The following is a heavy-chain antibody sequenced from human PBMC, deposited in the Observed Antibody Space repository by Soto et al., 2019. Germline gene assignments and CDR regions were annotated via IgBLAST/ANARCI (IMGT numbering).Heavy chain of an antibody. CDR3: AKNGQPPYYYYGMDV. D-gene: IGHD2-8*01. CDR1: GYTFTRYG. Sequence: QGQLVQSGGEVKKPGASVKVSCKASGYTFTRYGISWVRQAPGQGLEWMGWISGYNGDTKYAQKFQSRGTMIVDTSTTTAYMELRSLTSDDRAVYYCAKNGQPPYYYYGMDVWGQGTTVTVSS. J-gene: IGHJ6*02. CDR2: ISGYNGDT. V-gene: IGHV1-18*01.